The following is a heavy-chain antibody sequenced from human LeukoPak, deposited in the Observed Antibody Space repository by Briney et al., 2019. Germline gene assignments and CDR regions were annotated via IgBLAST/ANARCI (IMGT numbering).Heavy chain of an antibody. V-gene: IGHV3-43*02. J-gene: IGHJ5*02. CDR3: AKTLGVARGLINWFDP. CDR1: GFTFDDYA. D-gene: IGHD3-10*01. CDR2: ISGDGGST. Sequence: PGGSLRLSCAASGFTFDDYAMHWVRQAPGKGLEWVSLISGDGGSTYYADSVKGRFTISRDNSKNSLYLQMNSLRTEDTALYYCAKTLGVARGLINWFDPWGQGTLVTVSS.